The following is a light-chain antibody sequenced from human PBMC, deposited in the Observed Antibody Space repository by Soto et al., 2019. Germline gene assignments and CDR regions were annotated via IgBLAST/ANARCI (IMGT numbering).Light chain of an antibody. J-gene: IGKJ4*01. CDR3: QQRGNWPPLP. CDR1: QSVSSS. Sequence: IVLTQSPATVSLSPGERATLSCRASQSVSSSLAWYQQKPGQAPRLLIYDASPRAIGIPARFSGGGSGTDFTLTIGRRDPEVFAGYYCQQRGNWPPLPVGGGTKVEIK. V-gene: IGKV3-11*01. CDR2: DAS.